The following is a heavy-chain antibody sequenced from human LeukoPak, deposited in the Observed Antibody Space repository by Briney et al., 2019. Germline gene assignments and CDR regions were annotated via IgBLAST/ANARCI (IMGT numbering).Heavy chain of an antibody. CDR3: ARAPMVRGRTAADY. D-gene: IGHD3-10*01. Sequence: SETLSLTCAVYGGSFSGYYWSWIRQPPGKGLEWIGEINHSGSTNYNPSLKSRVTISVDTSKNQFSLKLSSVTVADTAVYYCARAPMVRGRTAADYWGQGTLVTVSS. CDR1: GGSFSGYY. CDR2: INHSGST. J-gene: IGHJ4*02. V-gene: IGHV4-34*01.